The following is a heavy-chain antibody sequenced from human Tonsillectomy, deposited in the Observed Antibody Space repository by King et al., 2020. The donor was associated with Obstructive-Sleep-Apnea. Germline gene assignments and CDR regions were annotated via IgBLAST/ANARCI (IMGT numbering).Heavy chain of an antibody. Sequence: VQLVESGGGLVKPGGSLRLSCAASGFTFSNAWMSWVRQAPGKGLDWVGRIKSKTDGGTTDYAAPVKGRFIILRDDSKNTLYLQMNSLKTEDTAVYYCTTDGCSSTSCYDNWFDPWGQGTLVTVSS. CDR1: GFTFSNAW. J-gene: IGHJ5*02. CDR3: TTDGCSSTSCYDNWFDP. D-gene: IGHD2-2*01. CDR2: IKSKTDGGTT. V-gene: IGHV3-15*01.